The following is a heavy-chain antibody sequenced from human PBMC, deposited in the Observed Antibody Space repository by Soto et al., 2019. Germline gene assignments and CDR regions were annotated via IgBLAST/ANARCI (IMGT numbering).Heavy chain of an antibody. V-gene: IGHV1-18*01. D-gene: IGHD1-26*01. Sequence: QVQLVQSGAEVKKPGASVKVSCKASGYTFTNYGITWVRQAPGQGLEWMGWISTYKKETDYAQKLQGRGTMTTDTSASTAYMELRSLGSDDTAVYYCARSDSGLDRDWGQGTLVVVSS. CDR1: GYTFTNYG. CDR3: ARSDSGLDRD. J-gene: IGHJ4*02. CDR2: ISTYKKET.